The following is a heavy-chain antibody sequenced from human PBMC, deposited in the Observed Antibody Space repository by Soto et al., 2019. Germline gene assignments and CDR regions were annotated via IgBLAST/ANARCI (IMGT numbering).Heavy chain of an antibody. Sequence: PGGSLRLSCGASGLTFSSYAMSWVRQAPGQRLEWVATFSGGRDTTWHADSVKGRFTVSRDSSKNTLSLQMNSLRPEDTALYYCAKATSATCTGSICYSFDYWGQGTLVTVSS. CDR3: AKATSATCTGSICYSFDY. CDR2: FSGGRDTT. V-gene: IGHV3-23*01. CDR1: GLTFSSYA. J-gene: IGHJ4*02. D-gene: IGHD2-21*01.